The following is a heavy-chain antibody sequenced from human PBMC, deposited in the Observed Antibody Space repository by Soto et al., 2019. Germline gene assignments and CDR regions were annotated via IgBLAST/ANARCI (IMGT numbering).Heavy chain of an antibody. CDR1: GFTFSDYY. CDR2: ISDDSSRT. V-gene: IGHV3-23*01. CDR3: VKGGWLDF. D-gene: IGHD3-16*01. J-gene: IGHJ5*01. Sequence: PGGSLRLSCAASGFTFSDYYMSWIRQAPGRGLEWVSFISDDSSRTYYADAVKGRFTISRDNSKHTLYLQMNSLTAEDTAVYACVKGGWLDFWGQGTLVTVSS.